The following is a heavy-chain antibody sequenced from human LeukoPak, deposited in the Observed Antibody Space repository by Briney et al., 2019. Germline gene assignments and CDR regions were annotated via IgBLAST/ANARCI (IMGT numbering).Heavy chain of an antibody. CDR2: INPNSGGT. J-gene: IGHJ4*02. D-gene: IGHD6-13*01. V-gene: IGHV1-2*02. CDR3: ARDSPVSSSLTD. Sequence: ASVKVSCKASGYTFTGYYMHWVRQAPGQGLEWMGWINPNSGGTNYAQKFQGRVTMTRDTSISTAYMELSRLRSDDTAVYYCARDSPVSSSLTDWGQGTLVTVSS. CDR1: GYTFTGYY.